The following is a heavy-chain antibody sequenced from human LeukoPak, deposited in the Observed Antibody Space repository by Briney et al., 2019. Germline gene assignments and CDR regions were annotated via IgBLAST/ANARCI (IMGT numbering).Heavy chain of an antibody. CDR1: GFTFSSYA. J-gene: IGHJ4*02. CDR3: ARELGGWYFDY. D-gene: IGHD6-19*01. V-gene: IGHV4-39*07. CDR2: IYYSGST. Sequence: GSLRLSCAASGFTFSSYAMSWVRQPPGKGLEWIGSIYYSGSTYYNPSLKSRVTISVDTSKNQFSLKLSSVTAADTAVYHCARELGGWYFDYWGQGTLVTVSS.